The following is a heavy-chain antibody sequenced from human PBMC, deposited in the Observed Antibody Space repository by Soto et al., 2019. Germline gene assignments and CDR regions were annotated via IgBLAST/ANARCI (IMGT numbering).Heavy chain of an antibody. D-gene: IGHD3-22*01. CDR3: ARDANYYDSSGYLVYFDY. J-gene: IGHJ4*02. V-gene: IGHV1-69*01. CDR1: GGTFSSYA. Sequence: QVQLVQSGAEVKKPGSSVKVSCKASGGTFSSYAISWVRQAPGLGLEWMGGIIPIFGTANYAQKFQGRVTITADESTSTAYMELSSLRSEDTAVYYCARDANYYDSSGYLVYFDYWGQGTLVTVSS. CDR2: IIPIFGTA.